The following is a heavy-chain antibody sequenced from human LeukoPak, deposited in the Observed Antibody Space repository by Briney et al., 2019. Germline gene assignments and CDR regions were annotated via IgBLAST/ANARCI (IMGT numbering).Heavy chain of an antibody. CDR1: GFTFSSYE. J-gene: IGHJ5*02. D-gene: IGHD6-19*01. V-gene: IGHV3-48*03. CDR3: VRDHSGSGWYEAWFDP. Sequence: PGGSLRLSCAASGFTFSSYEMNWVRQAPGKGLEWVSYISSSGSTIYYADSVKGRFTISRDNAKNSLYLQMNSLRAEDTAVYYCVRDHSGSGWYEAWFDPWGQGTLVTVSS. CDR2: ISSSGSTI.